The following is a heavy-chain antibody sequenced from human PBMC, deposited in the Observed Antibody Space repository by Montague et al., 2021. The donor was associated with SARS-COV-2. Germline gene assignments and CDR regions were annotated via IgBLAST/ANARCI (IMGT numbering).Heavy chain of an antibody. V-gene: IGHV4-34*01. CDR2: IHHGGST. CDR1: GGSFSTYS. Sequence: SETLSLTCAVHGGSFSTYSWNWIRQPPGKGLEWIGEIHHGGSTNYNPSLKSRVTISADTSKNQFSLKLIAVAAADTAVSYCARLGDGVVPSPILGVGPYYSYYYMDVWGKGTTVTVSS. D-gene: IGHD3-10*01. CDR3: ARLGDGVVPSPILGVGPYYSYYYMDV. J-gene: IGHJ6*03.